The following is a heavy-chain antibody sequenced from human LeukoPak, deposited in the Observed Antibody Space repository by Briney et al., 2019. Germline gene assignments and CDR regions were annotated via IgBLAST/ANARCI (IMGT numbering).Heavy chain of an antibody. J-gene: IGHJ6*02. Sequence: GASVKVSCKASGGTFSSYAISWVRQAPGQGLEWMGRIIPILGIANYAQKFQGRVTITADKSTSTAYMELSSLRSEDTAVYYCAREFGERYYYYYGMDVWGQGTTVTVSS. V-gene: IGHV1-69*04. CDR2: IIPILGIA. CDR1: GGTFSSYA. CDR3: AREFGERYYYYYGMDV. D-gene: IGHD3-10*01.